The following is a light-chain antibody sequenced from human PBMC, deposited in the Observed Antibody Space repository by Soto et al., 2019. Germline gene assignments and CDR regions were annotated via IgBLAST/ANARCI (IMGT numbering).Light chain of an antibody. CDR3: KSYAGSNTYV. Sequence: QSALTQPAPVSGSPGQSITISCTGTSSDVGGYNYVSWYQQHPGKAPKLMIYEVSNRPSGVSNRFSGSKSGNAASLTISGLQAEDEADYFCKSYAGSNTYVFGSGTKVTVL. V-gene: IGLV2-14*01. CDR2: EVS. J-gene: IGLJ1*01. CDR1: SSDVGGYNY.